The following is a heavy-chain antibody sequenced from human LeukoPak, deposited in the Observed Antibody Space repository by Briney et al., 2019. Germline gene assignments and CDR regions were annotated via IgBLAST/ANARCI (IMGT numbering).Heavy chain of an antibody. V-gene: IGHV4-38-2*02. CDR1: GYSISSGYY. CDR2: IYYSGST. D-gene: IGHD3-22*01. J-gene: IGHJ5*02. Sequence: SETLSLTCAVSGYSISSGYYWGWIRQPPGKGLEWIGTIYYSGSTYYNPSLRSRVTISVDSSKNQFSLKLSSVTAADTALYYCARDQVVSSEGTYWFDPWGQGTLVTVSS. CDR3: ARDQVVSSEGTYWFDP.